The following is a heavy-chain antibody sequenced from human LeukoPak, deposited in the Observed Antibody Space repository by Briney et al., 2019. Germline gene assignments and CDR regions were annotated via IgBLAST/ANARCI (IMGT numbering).Heavy chain of an antibody. V-gene: IGHV3-23*01. Sequence: PGGSLRLSCAASGFTFSSYAMSWVRQAPGKGLEWVSAISGSGGSTYYADSVKGRFTISRDSSKNTLYLQMNSLRAEDTAVYYCAKVLVRGVITLNYYYGMDVWGQGTTVTVSS. CDR3: AKVLVRGVITLNYYYGMDV. J-gene: IGHJ6*02. CDR2: ISGSGGST. CDR1: GFTFSSYA. D-gene: IGHD3-10*01.